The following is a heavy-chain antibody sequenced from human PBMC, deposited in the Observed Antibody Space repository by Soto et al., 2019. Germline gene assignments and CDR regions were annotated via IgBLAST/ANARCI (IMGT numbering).Heavy chain of an antibody. CDR2: IDWDDDK. CDR3: ARSPIVVVPAALRDYYYGMDV. CDR1: GFSLSTSGMC. J-gene: IGHJ6*02. D-gene: IGHD2-2*01. V-gene: IGHV2-70*20. Sequence: SGPTLVNPTQTLTLTCTFSGFSLSTSGMCVSWVRQPPGKALEWLALIDWDDDKYYSTSLKTRLTISKDTSKNQVVLTMTNMDPVDTATYYCARSPIVVVPAALRDYYYGMDVWGQGTTVTVSS.